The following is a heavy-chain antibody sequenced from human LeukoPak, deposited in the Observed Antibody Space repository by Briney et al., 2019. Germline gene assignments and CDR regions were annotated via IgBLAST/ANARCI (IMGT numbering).Heavy chain of an antibody. V-gene: IGHV3-15*01. D-gene: IGHD6-13*01. CDR3: TTAYNSSWYLRDGLDV. Sequence: GGSLRLSCAASGFTFSSAWMTWVRHAPGNGLEWVGNYKSKPDGGTTDYAAPVKGRFTISREDSEDTLYLQMISLRIEDTAVYWCTTAYNSSWYLRDGLDVWGPGTAVTVS. CDR2: YKSKPDGGTT. J-gene: IGHJ6*02. CDR1: GFTFSSAW.